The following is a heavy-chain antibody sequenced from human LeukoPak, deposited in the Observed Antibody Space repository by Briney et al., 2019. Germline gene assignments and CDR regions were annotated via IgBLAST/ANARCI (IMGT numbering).Heavy chain of an antibody. CDR3: ARLAKDEIWGGPDIVVVPAAYDY. V-gene: IGHV1-18*01. CDR1: GYTFTSYG. Sequence: ASVKVSCKASGYTFTSYGISWVREAPGQGLEWMGWISAYNGNTNYAQKLQGRVTMTTDTSTSTAYMELGSLRSDDTAVYYCARLAKDEIWGGPDIVVVPAAYDYWGQGTLVTVSS. J-gene: IGHJ4*02. CDR2: ISAYNGNT. D-gene: IGHD2-2*01.